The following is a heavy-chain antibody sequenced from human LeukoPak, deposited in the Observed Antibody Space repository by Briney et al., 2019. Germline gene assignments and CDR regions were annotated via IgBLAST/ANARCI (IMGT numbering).Heavy chain of an antibody. CDR2: VSGSGGFT. CDR3: AKGPYSDFWSGYYFFDY. J-gene: IGHJ4*02. D-gene: IGHD3-3*01. Sequence: PGGSLRLSRAASGFTFAKYAMSWVRQAPGKGLEWVSGVSGSGGFTYYADSVKGRFTISRDNSKNTLYMQMSSLRAEDTALYYCAKGPYSDFWSGYYFFDYWGQGTLATVSS. CDR1: GFTFAKYA. V-gene: IGHV3-23*01.